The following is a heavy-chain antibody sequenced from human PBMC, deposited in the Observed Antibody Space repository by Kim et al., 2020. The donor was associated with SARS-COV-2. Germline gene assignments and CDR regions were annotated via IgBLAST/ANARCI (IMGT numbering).Heavy chain of an antibody. J-gene: IGHJ4*02. CDR3: TTNKGGTYGDHVGGG. Sequence: WGSLRLSCAASGLTFRNAWMSWVRQAPGKGPEWVGRIKSEIDGGTTDHAAPVKGRFTISRDDSKNTLYLQMNSLKTEDTAVYYCTTNKGGTYGDHVGGGWGQGTLVTVSS. D-gene: IGHD4-17*01. CDR2: IKSEIDGGTT. CDR1: GLTFRNAW. V-gene: IGHV3-15*01.